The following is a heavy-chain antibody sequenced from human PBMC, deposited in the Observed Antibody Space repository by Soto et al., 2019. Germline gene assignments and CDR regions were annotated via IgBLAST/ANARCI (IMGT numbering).Heavy chain of an antibody. CDR2: INHSGST. Sequence: SETLSLTCAVYGGTSSGYYWTWFRQPPGTGLEWIGEINHSGSTNYNPSLKSRVTISVDTSKNQFSLKLTSVTAADTAVYYCARDKITGLFDYWGQGTLVAVS. D-gene: IGHD2-8*02. CDR3: ARDKITGLFDY. CDR1: GGTSSGYY. J-gene: IGHJ4*02. V-gene: IGHV4-34*01.